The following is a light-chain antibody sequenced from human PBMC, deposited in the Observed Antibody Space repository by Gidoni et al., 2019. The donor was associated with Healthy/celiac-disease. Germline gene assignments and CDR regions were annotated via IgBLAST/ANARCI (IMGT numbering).Light chain of an antibody. V-gene: IGLV1-40*01. CDR1: SSTIGASYD. CDR3: QSYDSSLSGSGV. Sequence: QSVLTQPSPVSWAPGQRFTISCTGSSSTIGASYDVHWYQQLPGTAPKLLIYGNSNRPSGVPDRFSGSKSGTSASLAITGLQAEDEADYYCQSYDSSLSGSGVFGGGTKLTVL. CDR2: GNS. J-gene: IGLJ3*02.